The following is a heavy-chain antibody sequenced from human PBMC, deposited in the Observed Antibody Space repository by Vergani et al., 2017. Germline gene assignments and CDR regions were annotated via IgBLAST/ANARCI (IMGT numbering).Heavy chain of an antibody. J-gene: IGHJ4*02. D-gene: IGHD3-10*01. CDR3: ARSTILLWFGELLPPDY. V-gene: IGHV3-21*01. Sequence: EVQLVESGGGLVKPGGSLRLSCAASGFTFSSYSMNWVRQAPGKGLEWVSSISSSSSYIYYADSVKGRFTISRDNAKNTLYLQMNSLRAEDTAVYYCARSTILLWFGELLPPDYWGQGTLVTVSS. CDR2: ISSSSSYI. CDR1: GFTFSSYS.